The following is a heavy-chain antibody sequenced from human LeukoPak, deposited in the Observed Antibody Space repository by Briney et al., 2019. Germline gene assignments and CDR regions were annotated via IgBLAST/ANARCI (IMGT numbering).Heavy chain of an antibody. J-gene: IGHJ5*02. D-gene: IGHD6-6*01. V-gene: IGHV4-39*07. CDR1: GGSISSSSYY. Sequence: PSETLSLTCTVSGGSISSSSYYWGWIRQPPGKGLEWIGSIYYSGSTYYHPSLKSRVTISVDTSKNQFSLKLSSVTAADTAVYYWAREGSMAAAWFDPWGQGTLVTVSS. CDR2: IYYSGST. CDR3: AREGSMAAAWFDP.